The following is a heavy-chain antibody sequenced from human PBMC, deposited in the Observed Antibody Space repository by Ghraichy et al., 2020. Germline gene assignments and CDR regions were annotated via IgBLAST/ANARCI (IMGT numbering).Heavy chain of an antibody. D-gene: IGHD3-16*01. CDR2: ISTSGDST. V-gene: IGHV3-23*01. Sequence: GGSLRLSCAASGFTFASHAMSWVRQAPGKGLEWVSGISTSGDSTYYADSVKGRFTISRDNSKNTLYLQINSLKADDTALYYCAKDNDAYIPMDHTAFDIWGQGTMVTVSS. CDR3: AKDNDAYIPMDHTAFDI. CDR1: GFTFASHA. J-gene: IGHJ3*02.